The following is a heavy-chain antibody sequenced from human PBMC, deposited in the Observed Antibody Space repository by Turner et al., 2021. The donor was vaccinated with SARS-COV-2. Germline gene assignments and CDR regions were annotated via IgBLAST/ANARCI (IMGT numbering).Heavy chain of an antibody. CDR3: ARDPSNTSGRYQYFDY. D-gene: IGHD6-19*01. J-gene: IGHJ4*02. CDR1: GYAFTHHG. V-gene: IGHV1-18*01. Sequence: HGQLVQSGAEEKKPGASVKVSCMASGYAFTHHGISWVRQAPGQGLEWMGWISCYNGDTKYAEKFQGRVTMTKDTSTGTAYMEMTSLRSDDTAVYYCARDPSNTSGRYQYFDYWGQGTLVTVSS. CDR2: ISCYNGDT.